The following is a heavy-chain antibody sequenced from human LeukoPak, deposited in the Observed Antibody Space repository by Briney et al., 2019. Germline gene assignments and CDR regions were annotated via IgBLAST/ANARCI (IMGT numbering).Heavy chain of an antibody. CDR2: INPNSGGT. V-gene: IGHV1-2*02. CDR1: GYTFTGYY. CDR3: ARDPLGGYSYGSGPGNCWFDP. J-gene: IGHJ5*02. Sequence: ASVKVSCKASGYTFTGYYMHWVRQAPGQGLEWMGWINPNSGGTKYAQKFQGRVTMTRDTSISTAYMELSRLRSDDTAVYYCARDPLGGYSYGSGPGNCWFDPWGQGTLVTVSS. D-gene: IGHD5-18*01.